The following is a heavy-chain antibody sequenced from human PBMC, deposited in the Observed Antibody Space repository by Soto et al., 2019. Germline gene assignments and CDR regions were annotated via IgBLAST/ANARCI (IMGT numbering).Heavy chain of an antibody. V-gene: IGHV3-23*01. CDR3: AKDLGDYIWGSYRYTGFDY. Sequence: GGSLRLSCAASGFTFSSYAMSWVRQAPGKGLEWVSAISGSGGSTYYADSVKGRFTISRDNSKNTLYLQMNSLRAEDTAVYYCAKDLGDYIWGSYRYTGFDYWGQGTLVTVSS. CDR1: GFTFSSYA. CDR2: ISGSGGST. D-gene: IGHD3-16*02. J-gene: IGHJ4*02.